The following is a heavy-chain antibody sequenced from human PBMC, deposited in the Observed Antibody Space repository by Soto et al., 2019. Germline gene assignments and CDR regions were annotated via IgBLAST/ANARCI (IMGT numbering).Heavy chain of an antibody. Sequence: GGSLRLSCAASGFTFSSYAMHWVRQAPGKGLEWVAVIWYDGSNKYYADSVKGRFTISRDNSKNTLYLQMNSLRAEDTAVYYCARETSTYYYDSSAYLGLDYWGQGTLVTVSS. D-gene: IGHD3-22*01. J-gene: IGHJ4*02. CDR1: GFTFSSYA. V-gene: IGHV3-33*08. CDR3: ARETSTYYYDSSAYLGLDY. CDR2: IWYDGSNK.